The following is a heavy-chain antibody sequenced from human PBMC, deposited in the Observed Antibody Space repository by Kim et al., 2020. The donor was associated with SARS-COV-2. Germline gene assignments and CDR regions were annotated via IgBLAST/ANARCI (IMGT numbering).Heavy chain of an antibody. V-gene: IGHV3-72*01. CDR3: TIVVPDYYYYGMDV. D-gene: IGHD2-2*01. CDR1: GFTFSDHY. J-gene: IGHJ6*02. Sequence: GWSLRLSCAASGFTFSDHYMDWVRQAPGKGLEWVGRTRNKANSYTTEYAASVKGRFTISRDDSKNSLYLQMNSLKTEDTAVYYCTIVVPDYYYYGMDVWGQGTTVTVSS. CDR2: TRNKANSYTT.